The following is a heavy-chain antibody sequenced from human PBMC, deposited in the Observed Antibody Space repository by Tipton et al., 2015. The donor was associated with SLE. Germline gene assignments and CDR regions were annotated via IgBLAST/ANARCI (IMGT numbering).Heavy chain of an antibody. CDR2: IYYSGST. J-gene: IGHJ4*02. V-gene: IGHV4-39*01. CDR3: ARLGSRPYNSGWYS. Sequence: TLSLTCTVSSGSISSSSYYWGWIRQPPGKGLEWIGSIYYSGSTYYNPFLKSRVTISVDTSKNQFSLKLSSVTAADTAVYYCARLGSRPYNSGWYSWGQGTLVTVSS. D-gene: IGHD6-19*01. CDR1: SGSISSSSYY.